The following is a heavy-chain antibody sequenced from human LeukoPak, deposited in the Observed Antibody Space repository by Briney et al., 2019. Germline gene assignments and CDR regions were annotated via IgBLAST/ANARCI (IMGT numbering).Heavy chain of an antibody. CDR2: MSPNSDYT. CDR1: GYTFTSYD. J-gene: IGHJ4*02. D-gene: IGHD6-13*01. CDR3: ARGVAAGYDY. V-gene: IGHV1-8*01. Sequence: ASVKVSCKASGYTFTSYDINWVRQAPGQGLEWMGWMSPNSDYTGYAQKFQGRVTMTRNTSISTAYMELSSLRSDDTAMYFCARGVAAGYDYWGQGTLVTVSS.